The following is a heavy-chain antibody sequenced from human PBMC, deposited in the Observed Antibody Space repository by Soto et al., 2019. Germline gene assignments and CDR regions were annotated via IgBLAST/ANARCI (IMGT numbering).Heavy chain of an antibody. V-gene: IGHV3-23*01. J-gene: IGHJ4*02. CDR2: ISGSGGST. Sequence: PGGSLRLSCAASGFTFSSYAMSWVRQAPGKGLEWVSAISGSGGSTYYADSVKGRFTSSRDNSKNTLYLQMNSLRAEDTAVYYCAKKNMMAGAPHYFDYWGQGTLVTVSS. CDR1: GFTFSSYA. CDR3: AKKNMMAGAPHYFDY. D-gene: IGHD6-19*01.